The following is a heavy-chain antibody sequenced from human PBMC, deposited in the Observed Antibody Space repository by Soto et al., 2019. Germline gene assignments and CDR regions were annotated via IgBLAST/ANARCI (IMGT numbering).Heavy chain of an antibody. V-gene: IGHV1-69*01. J-gene: IGHJ4*02. CDR3: AAGGSCARLDN. CDR2: IITAFGPA. Sequence: QVQLVQSGAEVKKPGSSLKVSCTASGGILNNYAISWLRQAPGQGLEWIGGIITAFGPAIYAQKFQGRVSITADASTQTAHMDLSSLRSEDTAVYYCAAGGSCARLDNWGQGPLVTVSS. D-gene: IGHD6-13*01. CDR1: GGILNNYA.